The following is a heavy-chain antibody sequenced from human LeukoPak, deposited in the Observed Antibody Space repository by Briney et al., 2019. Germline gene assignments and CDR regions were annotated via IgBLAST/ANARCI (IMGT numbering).Heavy chain of an antibody. Sequence: PGGSLRLSCAASGFTFSGSAMHWVRQASGKELEWVGRIRSKANSYATAYAASVKGRFTISRDDSKNTAYLQMNSLKTEDTAVYYCTSLAYGSGSYYIAGYYWGQGTLVTVSS. CDR1: GFTFSGSA. J-gene: IGHJ4*02. D-gene: IGHD3-10*01. CDR2: IRSKANSYAT. CDR3: TSLAYGSGSYYIAGYY. V-gene: IGHV3-73*01.